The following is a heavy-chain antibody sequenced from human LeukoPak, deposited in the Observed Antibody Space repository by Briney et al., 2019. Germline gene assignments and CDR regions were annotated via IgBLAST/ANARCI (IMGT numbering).Heavy chain of an antibody. J-gene: IGHJ4*02. CDR1: GGSISSYY. CDR2: IYYSGST. D-gene: IGHD6-13*01. Sequence: SETLSLTCTVSGGSISSYYWSWIRQPPGKGLEWIGYIYYSGSTNYNPSLKSRVTISVDTSKNQFSLKLSSVTAADTAVYYCARDRSAAPPDYWGQGTLVTVSS. V-gene: IGHV4-59*01. CDR3: ARDRSAAPPDY.